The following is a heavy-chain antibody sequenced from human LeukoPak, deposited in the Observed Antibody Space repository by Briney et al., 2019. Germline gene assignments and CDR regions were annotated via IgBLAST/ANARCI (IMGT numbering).Heavy chain of an antibody. CDR2: ISSSSSYI. Sequence: GGSLRLSCAASGFTFSSYSMNWVRQAPGKGLEWVSSISSSSSYIYYAYSGKGRFTISRDNAKNSLYLQMNSLRAEDTAVYYCARGTYSSSLESSYFDYWGQGTLVTVSS. CDR3: ARGTYSSSLESSYFDY. CDR1: GFTFSSYS. J-gene: IGHJ4*02. D-gene: IGHD6-6*01. V-gene: IGHV3-21*01.